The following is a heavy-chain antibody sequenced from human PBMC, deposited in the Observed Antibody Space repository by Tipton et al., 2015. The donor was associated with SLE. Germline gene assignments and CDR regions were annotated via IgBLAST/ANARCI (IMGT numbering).Heavy chain of an antibody. CDR3: AAVRLQRDGWYPWDF. V-gene: IGHV4-39*07. CDR1: GASVGSTSYH. J-gene: IGHJ4*02. Sequence: TLSLTCFVSGASVGSTSYHWGWIRQPPGKGLEWIGNIYYDGTAYYTPSLESRVSISVDTSKNQVSLRLASVSAADTAVYYCAAVRLQRDGWYPWDFWGQGTLVTV. D-gene: IGHD6-19*01. CDR2: IYYDGTA.